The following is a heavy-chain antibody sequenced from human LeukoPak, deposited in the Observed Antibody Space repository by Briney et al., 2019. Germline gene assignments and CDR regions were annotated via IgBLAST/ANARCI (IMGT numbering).Heavy chain of an antibody. D-gene: IGHD3-3*01. CDR1: GYTFTSYD. Sequence: ASVKVSCKASGYTFTSYDIYWVRQATGQGLECVGWMNPNSGNTGYLQKFQGRVTMTRNTSISTAYMELSSMRSEDTAGYYCARAPYYDFWSGRCDAFDIWGQGTMVTVSS. J-gene: IGHJ3*02. V-gene: IGHV1-8*01. CDR2: MNPNSGNT. CDR3: ARAPYYDFWSGRCDAFDI.